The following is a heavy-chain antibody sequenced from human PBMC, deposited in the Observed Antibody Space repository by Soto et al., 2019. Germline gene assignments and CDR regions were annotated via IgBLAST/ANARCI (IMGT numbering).Heavy chain of an antibody. CDR1: GGSISSSNW. V-gene: IGHV4-4*02. J-gene: IGHJ6*02. CDR3: ASYDGYDSTWADYYYYGMDV. D-gene: IGHD5-12*01. CDR2: IYHSGST. Sequence: PSETLSLTCAVSGGSISSSNWWSWVRQPPGKGLEWIGEIYHSGSTNYNPSLKSRVTISVDKSKNQFSLKLSSVTAADTAVYYCASYDGYDSTWADYYYYGMDVWGQGTTVTVSS.